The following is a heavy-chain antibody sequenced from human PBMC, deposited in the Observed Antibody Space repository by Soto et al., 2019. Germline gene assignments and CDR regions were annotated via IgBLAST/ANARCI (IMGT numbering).Heavy chain of an antibody. V-gene: IGHV3-33*01. Sequence: GGSLRLSCAASGFTFSSYGMHWVRQAPGKGLEWVAVIWYDGSNKYYADSVKGRFTISRDNSKNTLYLQMNSLRAEDTAVYYCARDGLVWGGSGIDYYYGMDVWGQGTTVTVSS. J-gene: IGHJ6*02. D-gene: IGHD3-16*01. CDR1: GFTFSSYG. CDR3: ARDGLVWGGSGIDYYYGMDV. CDR2: IWYDGSNK.